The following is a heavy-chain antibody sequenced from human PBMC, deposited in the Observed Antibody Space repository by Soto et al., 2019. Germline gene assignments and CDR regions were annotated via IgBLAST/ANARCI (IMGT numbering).Heavy chain of an antibody. D-gene: IGHD1-26*01. CDR1: RGSMNNYY. Sequence: SETLSLTCTVSRGSMNNYYWSWIRQPPGKGLEWIGYIYYSGSTNYNPSLKSRVTISVDTSKNQFSLKLSSVTAADAAVYYCARRYGSAIDYWGQGTLVTVSS. J-gene: IGHJ4*02. CDR3: ARRYGSAIDY. V-gene: IGHV4-59*01. CDR2: IYYSGST.